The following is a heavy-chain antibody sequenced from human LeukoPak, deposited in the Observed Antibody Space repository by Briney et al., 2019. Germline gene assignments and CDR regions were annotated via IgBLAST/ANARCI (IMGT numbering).Heavy chain of an antibody. CDR1: GFTFGDYA. V-gene: IGHV3-49*03. CDR2: IRSKGYGGTT. CDR3: TRAIVVVAATKRTNWFDP. J-gene: IGHJ5*02. D-gene: IGHD2-15*01. Sequence: GGSLRLSCTASGFTFGDYAMSWFRQAPGKGLEWVGFIRSKGYGGTTEYAASVKGRFTISRDDSKSIAYLQMNSLETEDTAVYYCTRAIVVVAATKRTNWFDPWGQGTLVTVSS.